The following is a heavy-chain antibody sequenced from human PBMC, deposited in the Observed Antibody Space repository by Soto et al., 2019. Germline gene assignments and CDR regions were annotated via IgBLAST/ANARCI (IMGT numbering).Heavy chain of an antibody. CDR2: IYHGGYT. CDR3: ARAHYGDYGYGMDV. J-gene: IGHJ6*02. CDR1: GGSIGSGGYS. D-gene: IGHD4-17*01. V-gene: IGHV4-30-2*01. Sequence: QLQLQESGSGLVKPSQTLSLTCAVSGGSIGSGGYSWSWIRQPPGKGLEWIGYIYHGGYTYYNPSLKSRVTISVDRSKNQFSLKLSSVTAADTAVYYCARAHYGDYGYGMDVWGQGTTVTVSS.